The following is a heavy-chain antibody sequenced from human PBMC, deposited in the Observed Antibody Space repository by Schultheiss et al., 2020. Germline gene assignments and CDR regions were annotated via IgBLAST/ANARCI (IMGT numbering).Heavy chain of an antibody. D-gene: IGHD6-13*01. V-gene: IGHV4-59*10. CDR3: ARSIAAAAPWAYDV. J-gene: IGHJ4*01. CDR1: GGSFSGYY. Sequence: SETLSLTCAVYGGSFSGYYWNWIRQPAGKGLEWIGRIYTSGSTNYNPSLKSRVTISVDTSKNQFSLKLTSVTAADTAVYYCARSIAAAAPWAYDVWGQGRRVTVSS. CDR2: IYTSGST.